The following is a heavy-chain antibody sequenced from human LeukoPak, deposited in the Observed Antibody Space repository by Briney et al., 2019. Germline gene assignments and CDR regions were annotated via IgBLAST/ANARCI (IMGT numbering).Heavy chain of an antibody. CDR1: GFTFNTYT. D-gene: IGHD3-9*01. CDR2: ISGSSGII. J-gene: IGHJ4*02. V-gene: IGHV3-48*01. CDR3: AKDRILTGSIYFDY. Sequence: PGGSLRLSCAASGFTFNTYTMNWVRQAPGKGLEWVSYISGSSGIIDYADSVRGRFTISRDNAKNSLYLQMNSLRAEDTAVYYCAKDRILTGSIYFDYWGQGTLVTVSS.